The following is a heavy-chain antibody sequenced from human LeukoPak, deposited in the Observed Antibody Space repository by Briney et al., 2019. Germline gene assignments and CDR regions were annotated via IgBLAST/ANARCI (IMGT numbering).Heavy chain of an antibody. V-gene: IGHV3-23*01. J-gene: IGHJ6*02. CDR3: AKARGFGWFGELNYYYGMDV. Sequence: GGSLRLSCAASGFTFSSYAMSWVRQAPGKGLEWVSAISGSGGSTYYADSVKGRFTISRDNSKNTLYLQMNSLRAEDTAVYYCAKARGFGWFGELNYYYGMDVWGQGTTVTVSS. D-gene: IGHD3-10*01. CDR1: GFTFSSYA. CDR2: ISGSGGST.